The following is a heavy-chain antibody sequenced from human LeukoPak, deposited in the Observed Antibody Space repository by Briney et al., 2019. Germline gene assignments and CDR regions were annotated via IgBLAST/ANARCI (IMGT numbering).Heavy chain of an antibody. Sequence: GASVKVSCKASGGTFSSYAISWVRQAPGQGLEWMGGIIPIFGTANYAQKFQGRVTITADESTSTAYMELSSLRSEDTAVYYCARADYYDSSGYNPAAFDIWGQGTMVTVSS. V-gene: IGHV1-69*13. CDR1: GGTFSSYA. CDR3: ARADYYDSSGYNPAAFDI. J-gene: IGHJ3*02. CDR2: IIPIFGTA. D-gene: IGHD3-22*01.